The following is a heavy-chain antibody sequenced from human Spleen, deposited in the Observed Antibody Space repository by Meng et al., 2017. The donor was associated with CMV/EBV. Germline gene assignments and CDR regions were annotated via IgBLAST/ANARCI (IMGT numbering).Heavy chain of an antibody. CDR1: GYSFTNYW. CDR2: IYPGDSDT. CDR3: ARRGMMTTRGYWFDP. V-gene: IGHV5-51*01. D-gene: IGHD4-17*01. J-gene: IGHJ5*02. Sequence: KVSCKASGYSFTNYWIGWVRQMPGKGLEWMGSIYPGDSDTRYSPSFQGLVTFSVDKSISTAYLQWSSLKASDTATYYCARRGMMTTRGYWFDPWGQGTLVTVSS.